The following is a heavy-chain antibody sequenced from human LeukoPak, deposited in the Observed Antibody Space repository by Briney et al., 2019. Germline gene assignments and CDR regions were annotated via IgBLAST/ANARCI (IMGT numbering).Heavy chain of an antibody. J-gene: IGHJ4*02. Sequence: TETLSLTCTVSGGSISSSSYYWGWIRQPPGKGLEWIGSIYYSGSTYYNPSLKSRVTISMDTSKNQFSLRLISVTAADTAVYYCARGGPAAAGIDYWGQGTLVTVSS. D-gene: IGHD6-13*01. CDR2: IYYSGST. CDR1: GGSISSSSYY. V-gene: IGHV4-39*07. CDR3: ARGGPAAAGIDY.